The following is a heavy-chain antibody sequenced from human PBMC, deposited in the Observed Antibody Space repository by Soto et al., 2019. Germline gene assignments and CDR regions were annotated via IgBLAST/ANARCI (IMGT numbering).Heavy chain of an antibody. CDR3: ARDQHRYSGYDYVDY. CDR2: ISSSSSYT. D-gene: IGHD5-12*01. Sequence: QVQLVESAGGLVKPGGSLRLSCVASGFTFSDYYMSWIRQAPGKGLEWVSYISSSSSYTNYADSVKGRFTISRDNAKNSLYLQMNSLRAEDTAVYYCARDQHRYSGYDYVDYWGQGTLVTVSS. CDR1: GFTFSDYY. V-gene: IGHV3-11*05. J-gene: IGHJ4*02.